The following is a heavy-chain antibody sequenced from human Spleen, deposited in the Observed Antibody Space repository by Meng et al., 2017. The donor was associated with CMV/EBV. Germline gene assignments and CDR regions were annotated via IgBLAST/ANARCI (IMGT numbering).Heavy chain of an antibody. Sequence: SLKISCAAAGFTFDDYAMHWVRQAPGKGLEWVSGISWNSGSTGYADSVKGRFTISRDNAKNSLYLQMNSLRAEDTAVYYCANSMIVGVTMWFEYWGQGTLVTVSS. CDR1: GFTFDDYA. V-gene: IGHV3-9*01. J-gene: IGHJ5*01. CDR2: ISWNSGST. CDR3: ANSMIVGVTMWFEY. D-gene: IGHD1-26*01.